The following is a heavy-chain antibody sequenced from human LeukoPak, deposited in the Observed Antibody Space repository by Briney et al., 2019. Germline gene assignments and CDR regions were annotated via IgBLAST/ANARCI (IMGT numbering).Heavy chain of an antibody. D-gene: IGHD1-14*01. J-gene: IGHJ5*02. CDR1: GGSISGYS. CDR2: VYTSGNT. V-gene: IGHV4-4*07. Sequence: SETLSLTCTVSGGSISGYSWSWIRQSAGKGLEWVGRVYTSGNTNYNPSFKSRVTMLIDTSKKQFSLKLSPVTAADTAVYYCARDNPAGPWGQGTLVTVSS. CDR3: ARDNPAGP.